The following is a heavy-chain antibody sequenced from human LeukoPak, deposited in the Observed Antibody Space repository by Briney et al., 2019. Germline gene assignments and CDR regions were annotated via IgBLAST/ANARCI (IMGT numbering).Heavy chain of an antibody. CDR2: IYYSGST. V-gene: IGHV4-39*02. D-gene: IGHD3-10*01. CDR3: ARDLVGGGYGMDV. J-gene: IGHJ6*02. CDR1: GFSISGSSYY. Sequence: SETLSLTCTVSGFSISGSSYYWGWLRQPPGKGLEWIGSIYYSGSTYYNPSLKSRVNISVDTSKNQVSLKLRSVTAAGTAVYYCARDLVGGGYGMDVWGQGTTVIVSS.